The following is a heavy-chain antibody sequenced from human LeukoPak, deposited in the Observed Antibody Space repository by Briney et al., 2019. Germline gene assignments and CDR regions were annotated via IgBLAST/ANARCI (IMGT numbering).Heavy chain of an antibody. Sequence: ASVKVSCKASGYTFTGYYMHWVRQAPGQGLEWMGWISPNNGGTNHAQKFQGRVTMTSDTSISTAYMELSRLTSDDTAVYYCARGPYRYSGTYAYPFDYWGQGTLVTVTS. V-gene: IGHV1-2*02. CDR3: ARGPYRYSGTYAYPFDY. J-gene: IGHJ4*02. D-gene: IGHD1-26*01. CDR2: ISPNNGGT. CDR1: GYTFTGYY.